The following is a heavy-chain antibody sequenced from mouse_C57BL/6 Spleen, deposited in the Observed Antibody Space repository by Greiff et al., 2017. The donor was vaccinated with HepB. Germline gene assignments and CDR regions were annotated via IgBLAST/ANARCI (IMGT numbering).Heavy chain of an antibody. J-gene: IGHJ2*01. D-gene: IGHD2-1*01. CDR2: IDPSDSET. CDR3: ARGIYYGNTTYFDY. V-gene: IGHV1-52*01. CDR1: GYTFTSYW. Sequence: VQLQQPGAELVRPGSSVKLSCKASGYTFTSYWMHWVKQRPIQGLEWIGNIDPSDSETHYNQKFKDKATLTVDKSSSTAYMQLSSLTSEDSAVYYCARGIYYGNTTYFDYWGQGTTLTVSS.